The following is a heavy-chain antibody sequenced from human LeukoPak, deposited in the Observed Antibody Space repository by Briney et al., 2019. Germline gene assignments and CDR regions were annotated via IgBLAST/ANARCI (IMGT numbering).Heavy chain of an antibody. CDR3: TREGVYAPDPSSYHRDAFDI. J-gene: IGHJ3*02. D-gene: IGHD3-16*02. V-gene: IGHV1-69*05. Sequence: GASVKVSCKTSGGTFSNYAFSWVRQAPGQGLEWMAGIIPRFDTPNYAQRFQGRVTITTDKSTNTAHMELRRLESGDTAVYYCTREGVYAPDPSSYHRDAFDIWGQGTVVIVSS. CDR1: GGTFSNYA. CDR2: IIPRFDTP.